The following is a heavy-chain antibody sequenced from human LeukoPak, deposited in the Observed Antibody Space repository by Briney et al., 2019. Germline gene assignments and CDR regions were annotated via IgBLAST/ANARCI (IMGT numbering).Heavy chain of an antibody. V-gene: IGHV3-23*01. CDR2: ISGSGGDT. D-gene: IGHD6-13*01. CDR3: AREARGSSTWSTGGPFDC. Sequence: PGGSLRLSCAASGFSFSTYAMSWVRQAPGKGLEWVSAISGSGGDTDYADSVKGRFTISRDNSKNTLFLQMNSLRVEDTALYYCAREARGSSTWSTGGPFDCWGQGALVTVSS. CDR1: GFSFSTYA. J-gene: IGHJ4*02.